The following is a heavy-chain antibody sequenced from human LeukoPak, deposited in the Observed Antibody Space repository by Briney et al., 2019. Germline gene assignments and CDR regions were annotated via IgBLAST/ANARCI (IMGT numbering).Heavy chain of an antibody. D-gene: IGHD3-10*01. CDR1: GFTFSSYA. V-gene: IGHV3-30-3*01. Sequence: GGSLRLTCAASGFTFSSYAMHWVRQAPGKGLEWVAVISYDGSNKYYADSVKGRFTISRDNSKNTLYLQMNSLRAEDTAVYYCARDYQRSGRFGESLWRWGQGTLVTVSS. CDR2: ISYDGSNK. J-gene: IGHJ4*02. CDR3: ARDYQRSGRFGESLWR.